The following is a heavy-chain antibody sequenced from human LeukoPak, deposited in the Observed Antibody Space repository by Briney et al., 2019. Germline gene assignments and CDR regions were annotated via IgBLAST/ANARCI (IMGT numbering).Heavy chain of an antibody. J-gene: IGHJ4*02. CDR3: ARVHIVTGTYFDS. CDR1: GDSMSGYS. V-gene: IGHV4-4*07. Sequence: PSETLSLTCTLSGDSMSGYSWSWLRQPAGKELEWIGRIYSSGFTEYNLSLDGRVTMSIETSKNQFSLMLDSVTAADTAPYYCARVHIVTGTYFDSWGQGALVTVSS. D-gene: IGHD3-10*01. CDR2: IYSSGFT.